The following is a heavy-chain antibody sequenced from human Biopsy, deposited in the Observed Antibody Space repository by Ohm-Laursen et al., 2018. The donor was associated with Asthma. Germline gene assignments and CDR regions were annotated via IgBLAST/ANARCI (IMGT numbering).Heavy chain of an antibody. CDR3: ARFTASITIFGVVNNWFDP. CDR1: GGAIRTSGYY. J-gene: IGHJ5*02. D-gene: IGHD3-3*01. Sequence: SETLSLTCSVSGGAIRTSGYYWGWIRQPPGKGLEWIGRIYYSGSTYYNPSLKSRVTISVDTSKNQFSLKLRSLTAADTAVYYCARFTASITIFGVVNNWFDPWGQGTLVTVSS. CDR2: IYYSGST. V-gene: IGHV4-39*01.